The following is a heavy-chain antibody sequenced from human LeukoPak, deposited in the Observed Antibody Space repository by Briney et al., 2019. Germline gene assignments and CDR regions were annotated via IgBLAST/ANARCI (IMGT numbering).Heavy chain of an antibody. J-gene: IGHJ1*01. Sequence: GGSLRLSCAASGFTFSSYWMHWVRQAPGKGLVWVSSINSDGSGTDYACSVKGRFTISRDNAKSTLYLQMNSLRAEDTAVYYCARPGVAAADLGHWGQGTLVTVSS. V-gene: IGHV3-74*01. CDR2: INSDGSGT. CDR1: GFTFSSYW. D-gene: IGHD6-13*01. CDR3: ARPGVAAADLGH.